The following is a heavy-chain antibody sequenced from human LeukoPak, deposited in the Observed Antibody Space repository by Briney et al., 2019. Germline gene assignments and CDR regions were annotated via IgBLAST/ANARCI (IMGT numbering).Heavy chain of an antibody. Sequence: GGSLRLSCAASGFTFTDYYMSWIRQAPGKGLDWLSYISSSSSDTNYADSVKGRFTISRDNAKKSLYLQLNSLRAEDTGVYYCVRTGGRDGGTWGQGTLVTVSS. J-gene: IGHJ5*02. V-gene: IGHV3-11*06. CDR1: GFTFTDYY. CDR2: ISSSSSDT. CDR3: VRTGGRDGGT. D-gene: IGHD2-8*02.